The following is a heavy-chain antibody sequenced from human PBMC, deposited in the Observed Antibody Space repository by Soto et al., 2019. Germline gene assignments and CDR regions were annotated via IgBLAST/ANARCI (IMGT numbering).Heavy chain of an antibody. J-gene: IGHJ4*02. Sequence: QITLKESGPTLVKPTQTLTLTCTFSGFSLTETGMGVGWIXQPPGKALEWLALIYWDDDKRYSPSLKRGLTISKDASKNQVVLTKTNVDAVDTATYYCAHRRSGYFDSWGQGTLVTVSS. CDR3: AHRRSGYFDS. CDR2: IYWDDDK. CDR1: GFSLTETGMG. V-gene: IGHV2-5*02.